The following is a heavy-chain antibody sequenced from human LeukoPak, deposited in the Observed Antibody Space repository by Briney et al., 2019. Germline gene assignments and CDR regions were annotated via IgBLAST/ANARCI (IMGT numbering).Heavy chain of an antibody. D-gene: IGHD3-22*01. J-gene: IGHJ4*02. Sequence: GGSLRLSCAASGFTFSSYAMSWVRQAPGKGLEWVSVISGSGGSTYYADSVKGRFTISRDNSKNTLYLQMNSLRAEDTAVYYCAKDTEPYDSSYFDYWGQGTLVTVSS. CDR3: AKDTEPYDSSYFDY. CDR2: ISGSGGST. CDR1: GFTFSSYA. V-gene: IGHV3-23*01.